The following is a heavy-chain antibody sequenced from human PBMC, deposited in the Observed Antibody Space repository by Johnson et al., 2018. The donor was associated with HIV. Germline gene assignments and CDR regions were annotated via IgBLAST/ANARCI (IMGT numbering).Heavy chain of an antibody. J-gene: IGHJ3*02. Sequence: QVQLVESGGGLVQPGGSLRLSCAVSGFSVSYNYMSWVRQAPGKGLEWVAVIWYDGSNKYYADSVKGRFTISRDNSKNTLYLQMNSLRAEDTAVYYCAKDWYNWNDGGGYDAFDIWGQGTMVTVSS. D-gene: IGHD1-1*01. V-gene: IGHV3-30*02. CDR1: GFSVSYNY. CDR2: IWYDGSNK. CDR3: AKDWYNWNDGGGYDAFDI.